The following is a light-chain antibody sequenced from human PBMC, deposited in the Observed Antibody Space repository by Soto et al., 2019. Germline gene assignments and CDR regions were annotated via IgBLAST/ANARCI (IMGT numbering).Light chain of an antibody. CDR3: SSYTTNTPLVV. CDR2: DVT. V-gene: IGLV2-14*03. CDR1: SSDIGSYNY. Sequence: QSALTQPASVSGSPGQSITISCSGSSSDIGSYNYVSWYQQHPGKAPKLMIYDVTNRPSGVADRFSGSKSGDTASLTISGLQADDEADYYCSSYTTNTPLVVFGGGTKLTVL. J-gene: IGLJ2*01.